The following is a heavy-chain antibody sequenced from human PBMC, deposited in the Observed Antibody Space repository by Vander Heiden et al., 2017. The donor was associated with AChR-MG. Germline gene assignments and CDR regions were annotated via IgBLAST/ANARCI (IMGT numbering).Heavy chain of an antibody. V-gene: IGHV3-48*02. J-gene: IGHJ4*02. CDR1: GSTFSSYS. CDR2: ISSSSTTI. CDR3: ARKLDY. Sequence: EVQLVESGGGLVQPGGALSLSCAAPGSTFSSYSMNWVRQAPGKRLEWVSYISSSSTTIYYADSVKGRFTISRDNAKNSLYLQMNSLRDEDTAVYYCARKLDYWGQGTLVTVSS.